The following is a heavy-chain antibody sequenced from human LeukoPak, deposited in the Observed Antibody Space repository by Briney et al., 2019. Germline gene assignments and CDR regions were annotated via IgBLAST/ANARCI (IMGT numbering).Heavy chain of an antibody. J-gene: IGHJ4*02. D-gene: IGHD3-3*01. CDR1: GFTFSDYY. V-gene: IGHV3-11*04. Sequence: GGSLRLSCAASGFTFSDYYMSWIRQAPGKGLEWVSYISSSGSTIYYADSVKGRFTISRDNAKNSLYLQMNSLRAEDTAVYYCASLSLGRRYYDFWSGYFDYWGQGTLVTVSS. CDR2: ISSSGSTI. CDR3: ASLSLGRRYYDFWSGYFDY.